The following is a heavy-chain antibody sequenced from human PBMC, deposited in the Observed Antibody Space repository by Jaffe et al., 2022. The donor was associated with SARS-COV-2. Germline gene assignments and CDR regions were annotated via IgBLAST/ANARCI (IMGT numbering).Heavy chain of an antibody. Sequence: EVQLVQSGAEVKKPGESLKISCKGSGYSFTSYWIGWVRQMPGKGLEWMGIIYPGDSDTRYSPSFQGQVTISADKSISTAYLQWSSLKASDTAMYYCARQVRTAVAGTEAFDIWGQGTMVTVSS. D-gene: IGHD6-19*01. CDR2: IYPGDSDT. CDR3: ARQVRTAVAGTEAFDI. J-gene: IGHJ3*02. V-gene: IGHV5-51*01. CDR1: GYSFTSYW.